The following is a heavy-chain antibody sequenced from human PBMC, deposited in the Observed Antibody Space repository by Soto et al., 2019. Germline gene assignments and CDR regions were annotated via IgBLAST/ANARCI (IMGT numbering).Heavy chain of an antibody. CDR3: ARLKGAVAGTSQLLYYFDY. CDR2: IYYSGST. Sequence: SETLSLTCTVSGGSISSYYRSWIRQPPGKGLEWIGYIYYSGSTNYNPSLKSRVTISVDTSKNQFSLKLSSVTAADTAVYYCARLKGAVAGTSQLLYYFDYWGQGTLVTVSS. J-gene: IGHJ4*02. CDR1: GGSISSYY. V-gene: IGHV4-59*08. D-gene: IGHD6-19*01.